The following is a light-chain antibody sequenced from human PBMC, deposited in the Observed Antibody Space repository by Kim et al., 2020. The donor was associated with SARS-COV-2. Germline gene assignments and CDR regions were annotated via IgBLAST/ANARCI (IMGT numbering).Light chain of an antibody. Sequence: SPGQTASISCSGDAMPNQYAYWYQQKPGQAPVLMIYKDSERPSGIPERFSGSSSGTTGTLIITGVQAEDEADYYCQSADSTGTYRVFGGGTQLTVL. CDR3: QSADSTGTYRV. V-gene: IGLV3-25*03. CDR1: AMPNQY. J-gene: IGLJ3*02. CDR2: KDS.